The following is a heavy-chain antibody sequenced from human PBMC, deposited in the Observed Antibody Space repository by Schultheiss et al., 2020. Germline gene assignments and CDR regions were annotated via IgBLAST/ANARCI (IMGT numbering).Heavy chain of an antibody. CDR2: IWYDGSNK. Sequence: GGSLRLSCAASGFTFSSYGMHWVRQAPGKGLEWVAVIWYDGSNKYYADSVKGRFTISRDNSKNSVYMQMNNLRAEDTAVYYCARGYSGTWYYFDYWGRGTLVTVSS. D-gene: IGHD6-13*01. CDR3: ARGYSGTWYYFDY. V-gene: IGHV3-33*01. J-gene: IGHJ4*02. CDR1: GFTFSSYG.